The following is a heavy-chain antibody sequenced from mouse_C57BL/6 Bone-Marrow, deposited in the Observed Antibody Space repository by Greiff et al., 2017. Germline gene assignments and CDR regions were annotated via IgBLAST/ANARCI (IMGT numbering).Heavy chain of an antibody. CDR2: IDPETGGT. Sequence: VQLQQSGAELVRPGASVTLSCKASGYTFTDYEMHWVKQTPVHGLEWIGAIDPETGGTAYNQKFKGKDILTADKSSSTAYMELRSLTSEDSAVYYCTRDYYGSRVYYYAMDYWGQGASVTVSS. CDR1: GYTFTDYE. J-gene: IGHJ4*01. CDR3: TRDYYGSRVYYYAMDY. D-gene: IGHD1-1*01. V-gene: IGHV1-15*01.